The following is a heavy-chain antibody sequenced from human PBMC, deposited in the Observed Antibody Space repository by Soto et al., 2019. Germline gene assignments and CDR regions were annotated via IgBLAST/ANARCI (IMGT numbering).Heavy chain of an antibody. V-gene: IGHV1-8*01. CDR3: ARAYTWGVAVAGT. J-gene: IGHJ4*02. CDR2: MNPNSGNT. D-gene: IGHD6-19*01. CDR1: GYTFTSFD. Sequence: XVKVSCKASGYTFTSFDINWVRHATGQGLEWMGWMNPNSGNTGYAQKFQGRVTMTRNTSISTAYMELSSLSSEDTAVYYCARAYTWGVAVAGTWGQGTLVTVSS.